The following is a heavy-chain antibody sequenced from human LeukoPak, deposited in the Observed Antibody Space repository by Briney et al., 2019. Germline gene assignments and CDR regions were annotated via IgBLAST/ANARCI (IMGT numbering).Heavy chain of an antibody. V-gene: IGHV4-59*08. J-gene: IGHJ6*02. CDR2: IYYSGST. CDR3: ARNDIYYYGMDV. D-gene: IGHD1-1*01. Sequence: SETLSLTCTVSGGSISSYYWSLIRQPAGKGLEWIGYIYYSGSTNYNPSLKSRVTISVDTSKNQFSLKLSSVTAADTAVYYCARNDIYYYGMDVWGQGTTVTVSS. CDR1: GGSISSYY.